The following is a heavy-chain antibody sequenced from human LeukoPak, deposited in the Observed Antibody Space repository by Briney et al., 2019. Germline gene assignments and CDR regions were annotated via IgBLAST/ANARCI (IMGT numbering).Heavy chain of an antibody. Sequence: SETLSLTCTVSGGSISSYYWSWIRQPPGKGLEWIGYIYYSGSTNYNPSLKSRVTISVDTSKNQFSLKLSSVTAADTAVYYCARQKVVPAATVTQNWFDPWGQGTLVTVSS. D-gene: IGHD2-2*01. CDR1: GGSISSYY. CDR2: IYYSGST. J-gene: IGHJ5*02. CDR3: ARQKVVPAATVTQNWFDP. V-gene: IGHV4-59*01.